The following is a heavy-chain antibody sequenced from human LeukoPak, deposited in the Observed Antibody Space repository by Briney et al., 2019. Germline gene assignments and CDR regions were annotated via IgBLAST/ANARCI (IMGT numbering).Heavy chain of an antibody. CDR3: AKGGYSGYGQFDY. D-gene: IGHD5-12*01. J-gene: IGHJ4*02. CDR2: ISGSGGST. V-gene: IGHV3-23*01. Sequence: GGTLRLSCAASGFTFSSYGMSWVRQAPGKGLEWVSAISGSGGSTYYADSVKGRFTISRDNSKNTLYLQMNSLRAEDTAVCYCAKGGYSGYGQFDYWGQGTLVTVSS. CDR1: GFTFSSYG.